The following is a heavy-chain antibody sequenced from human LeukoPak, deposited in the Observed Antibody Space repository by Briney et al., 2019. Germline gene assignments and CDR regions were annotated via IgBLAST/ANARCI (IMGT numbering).Heavy chain of an antibody. Sequence: GGSLRLSCAASGFTFSSYSMNWVRQAPGKGLEWVSSISTSSSYIYSADSVKGRFTISRDNAKNSLYLQMSSLRAEDTAVYYCVKGRHYYDSSGYLRGYGMDVWGQGTTVTVSS. D-gene: IGHD3-22*01. CDR2: ISTSSSYI. J-gene: IGHJ6*02. CDR1: GFTFSSYS. V-gene: IGHV3-21*01. CDR3: VKGRHYYDSSGYLRGYGMDV.